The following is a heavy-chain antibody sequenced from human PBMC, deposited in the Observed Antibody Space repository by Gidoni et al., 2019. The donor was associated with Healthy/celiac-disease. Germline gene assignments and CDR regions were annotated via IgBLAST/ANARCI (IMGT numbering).Heavy chain of an antibody. CDR3: ARGGYSYGYRYYFDY. Sequence: QVQLQESGPGLVKPSQTLSLTCPVSGGSISSGSYYWSWIRQPAGKGLEWIGRIYTSGSTNYNPSLKSRVTISVDTSKNQFSLKLSSVTAADTAVYYCARGGYSYGYRYYFDYWGQGTLVTVSS. V-gene: IGHV4-61*02. D-gene: IGHD5-18*01. CDR1: GGSISSGSYY. CDR2: IYTSGST. J-gene: IGHJ4*02.